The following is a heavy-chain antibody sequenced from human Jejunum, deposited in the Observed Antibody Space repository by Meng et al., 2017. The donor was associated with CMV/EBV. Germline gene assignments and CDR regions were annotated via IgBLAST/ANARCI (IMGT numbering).Heavy chain of an antibody. CDR2: VSSSSRSTNFI. V-gene: IGHV3-21*01. CDR3: ARVLKGGTYFDN. D-gene: IGHD1-26*01. CDR1: GFTFSRFT. J-gene: IGHJ4*02. Sequence: GFTFSRFTMNWVRQAPGKGLEWVSSVSSSSRSTNFIYYADSVKGRFTISRDNAKNSVYLQMNSLRAEDTAVYYCARVLKGGTYFDNWGQGTQVTVSS.